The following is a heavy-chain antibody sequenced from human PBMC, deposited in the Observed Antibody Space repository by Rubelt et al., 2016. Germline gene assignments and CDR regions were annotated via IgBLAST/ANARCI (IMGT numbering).Heavy chain of an antibody. Sequence: EVQLVESGGGLVQPGGSLRLSCAASGFTFSSYWMHWVRQAPGKGLVWVSRINSDGISTTYADSVKGRFTISRDNSKNTLYLQRNSLRAEDTAVYYCARDGPEQWLVPEFDYWGQGTLVTVSS. D-gene: IGHD6-19*01. CDR1: GFTFSSYW. V-gene: IGHV3-74*01. J-gene: IGHJ4*02. CDR2: INSDGIST. CDR3: ARDGPEQWLVPEFDY.